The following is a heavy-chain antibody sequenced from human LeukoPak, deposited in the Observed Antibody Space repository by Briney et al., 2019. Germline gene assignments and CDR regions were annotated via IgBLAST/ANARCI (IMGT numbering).Heavy chain of an antibody. D-gene: IGHD4-17*01. V-gene: IGHV3-23*01. J-gene: IGHJ4*02. CDR2: ISGSGGST. CDR1: GFTCRWFA. Sequence: GVPLTLSCRASGFTCRWFAVSGVPQAPGKGLEWFSAISGSGGSTYYADSVKGRFTISRDNSKNTLYPQMNSQRAEDTAVYYCVRKWTTVTTGLDLRYWGQGTLVTVSS. CDR3: VRKWTTVTTGLDLRY.